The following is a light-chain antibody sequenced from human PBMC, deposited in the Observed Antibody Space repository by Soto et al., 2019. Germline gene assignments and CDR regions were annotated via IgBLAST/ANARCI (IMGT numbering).Light chain of an antibody. CDR1: SSDVGRYNY. J-gene: IGLJ1*01. V-gene: IGLV2-14*03. CDR2: DVS. Sequence: QSALAQPASVSGSRGQSITISCTGTSSDVGRYNYVSWFQQHPGKVPKLIIYDVSNWPSGFSDRFSGSMSGNTASLTISGLHPEDEADYYCSSFTSSSTFVFGTGTKVTV. CDR3: SSFTSSSTFV.